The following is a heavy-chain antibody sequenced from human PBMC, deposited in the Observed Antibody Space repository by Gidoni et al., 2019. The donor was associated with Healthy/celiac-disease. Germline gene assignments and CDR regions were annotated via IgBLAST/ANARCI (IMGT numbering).Heavy chain of an antibody. V-gene: IGHV3-9*01. Sequence: EVQLVESGGGLVQPGRSLRLSCAASGFTFDDYAMHWVRQAPGKGLGWVSGISWNSGNIGYADSVKGRFTISRDNAKNSLYLQMNSLRAEDTALYYCARDYYGSSGYDHWGQGTLVTVSS. CDR3: ARDYYGSSGYDH. CDR1: GFTFDDYA. CDR2: ISWNSGNI. D-gene: IGHD3-22*01. J-gene: IGHJ4*02.